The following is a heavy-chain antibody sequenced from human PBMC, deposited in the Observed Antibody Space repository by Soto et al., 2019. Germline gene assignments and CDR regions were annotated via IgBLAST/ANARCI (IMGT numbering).Heavy chain of an antibody. Sequence: SETLSLTCTVSGASITGTSYWSWIRQPAGKGLEWIGRFSLSGTTNYNPSLRSRVTMSADVSKNQFSLRLTSVTAADTALYYCARGMTPPGAPAWYYFDSWGQGTLVTVSS. CDR2: FSLSGTT. D-gene: IGHD2-8*02. V-gene: IGHV4-4*07. CDR3: ARGMTPPGAPAWYYFDS. CDR1: GASITGTSY. J-gene: IGHJ4*02.